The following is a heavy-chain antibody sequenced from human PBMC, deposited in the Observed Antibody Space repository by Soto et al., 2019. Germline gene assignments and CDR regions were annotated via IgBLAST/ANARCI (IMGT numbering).Heavy chain of an antibody. CDR2: LYYSGST. CDR3: ASPGTHFPGSGYFYFDF. D-gene: IGHD3-3*01. V-gene: IGHV4-39*01. J-gene: IGHJ4*02. CDR1: GGSISRSSYY. Sequence: QMQLQESGPGLVKPSETLSLSCTVSGGSISRSSYYGGWSRQPPGKGLEWIGYLYYSGSTYVSPSLKSRVTLSSDASKWPSSLRLSYVTAADTAVYYCASPGTHFPGSGYFYFDFWSKRTLITVSS.